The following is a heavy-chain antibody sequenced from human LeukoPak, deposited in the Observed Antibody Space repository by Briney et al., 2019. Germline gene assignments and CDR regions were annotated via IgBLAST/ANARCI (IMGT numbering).Heavy chain of an antibody. CDR3: VSRAGSPWGPFDD. D-gene: IGHD7-27*01. Sequence: GGFLRLXCAASGFTCSDYAITWVRQAPGKGLESVSSISRGGVITYYADSVKGRFTISRDNSNNTLYLHMNSLRAEDTAVYYCVSRAGSPWGPFDDWGQGTLVTVSS. J-gene: IGHJ4*02. V-gene: IGHV3-23*01. CDR2: ISRGGVIT. CDR1: GFTCSDYA.